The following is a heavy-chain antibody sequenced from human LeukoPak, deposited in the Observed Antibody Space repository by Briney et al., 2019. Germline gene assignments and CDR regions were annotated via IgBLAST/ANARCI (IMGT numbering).Heavy chain of an antibody. CDR2: IYTSGST. CDR3: ARGRGDRGYSYGYLGY. J-gene: IGHJ4*02. CDR1: GGSISSGSYY. Sequence: SETLSLTCTVSGGSISSGSYYWSGIRHPAGKGLEWIGRIYTSGSTNYNPSLKSRVTISVDTSKNQFSLKLSSVTAADTAVYYCARGRGDRGYSYGYLGYWGQGTLVTVSS. D-gene: IGHD5-18*01. V-gene: IGHV4-61*02.